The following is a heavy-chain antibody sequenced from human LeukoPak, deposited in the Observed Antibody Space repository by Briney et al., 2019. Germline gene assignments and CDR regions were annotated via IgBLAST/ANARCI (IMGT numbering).Heavy chain of an antibody. CDR2: INPSGGST. D-gene: IGHD6-19*01. Sequence: GASVKVSCKASGYTFTSYYMHWVRQAPGQGLEWMGIINPSGGSTNYAQKFKGRVTMTRDMSTSTVYMELRSLRSEDTAVYYCARDGVAGVYYFDYWGQGTLVTVSS. J-gene: IGHJ4*02. CDR3: ARDGVAGVYYFDY. V-gene: IGHV1-46*01. CDR1: GYTFTSYY.